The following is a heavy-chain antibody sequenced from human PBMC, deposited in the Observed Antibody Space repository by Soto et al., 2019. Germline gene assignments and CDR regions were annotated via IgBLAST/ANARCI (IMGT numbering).Heavy chain of an antibody. D-gene: IGHD6-19*01. J-gene: IGHJ3*02. CDR2: ISGSGGTT. Sequence: EVQLLESGGGLVQPGGSLRLSCAASGFTFSSYAMSWVRQAPGKGLEWVSAISGSGGTTYYADSVKGRFTFSRDNSKNKLYLQMNRLRAEKTAIYYCATTANGWFSAFDIWGQGTMVTVSS. V-gene: IGHV3-23*01. CDR3: ATTANGWFSAFDI. CDR1: GFTFSSYA.